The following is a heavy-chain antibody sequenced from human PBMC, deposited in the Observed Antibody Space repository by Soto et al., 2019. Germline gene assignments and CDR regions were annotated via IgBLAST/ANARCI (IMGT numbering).Heavy chain of an antibody. J-gene: IGHJ2*01. CDR2: ISYDGSNK. CDR3: ARSYYDFWSGSGYFDL. D-gene: IGHD3-3*01. Sequence: GGSLRLSCAASGFTFSSYAMHWVRQAPGKGLEWVAVISYDGSNKYYADSVKGRFTISRDNSKNTLYLQMNSLRAEDTAVYYCARSYYDFWSGSGYFDLWGRGTLVTVSS. CDR1: GFTFSSYA. V-gene: IGHV3-30-3*01.